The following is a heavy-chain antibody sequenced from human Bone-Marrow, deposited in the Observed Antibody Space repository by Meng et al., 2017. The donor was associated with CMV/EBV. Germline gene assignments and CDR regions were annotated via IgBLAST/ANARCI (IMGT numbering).Heavy chain of an antibody. CDR3: ARSTTIFGVASGGGMDV. V-gene: IGHV1-2*02. D-gene: IGHD3-3*01. J-gene: IGHJ6*01. CDR2: INPNSGGT. CDR1: VYTFTGYY. Sequence: ASVKVSCKASVYTFTGYYMHWVRQAPGQGLEWMGWINPNSGGTNYAQKFQGRVTMTRDTPTSTVYMELSSLRSEDTAVYYCARSTTIFGVASGGGMDVWGQGTTVTVSS.